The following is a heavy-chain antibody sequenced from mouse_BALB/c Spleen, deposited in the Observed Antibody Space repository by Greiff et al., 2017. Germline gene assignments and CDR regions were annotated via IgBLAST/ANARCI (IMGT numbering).Heavy chain of an antibody. CDR3: ARYYGYDWFAY. CDR2: INPSTGYT. J-gene: IGHJ3*01. CDR1: GYTFTSYW. V-gene: IGHV1-7*01. D-gene: IGHD2-2*01. Sequence: VQLQQSGAELAKPGASVKMSCKASGYTFTSYWMHWVKQRPGQGLEWIGYINPSTGYTEYNQKFKDKATLTADKSSSTAYMQLSSLTSEDSAVYYCARYYGYDWFAYWGQGTLVTVSA.